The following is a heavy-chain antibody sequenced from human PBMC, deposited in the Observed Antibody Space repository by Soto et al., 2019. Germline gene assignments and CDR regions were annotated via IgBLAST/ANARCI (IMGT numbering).Heavy chain of an antibody. V-gene: IGHV1-69*01. Sequence: QVQLVQSGAEVKKPGSSVKVSCKASGGTFSSYAISWVRQAPGQGLEWMGGIIHILGTANYALKFQGRVTITADDSTSTAYMELCSLRSEDTAVYYCARAHVYCSSTSCAEYYYYYGMYVWGQGTTVTVSS. CDR3: ARAHVYCSSTSCAEYYYYYGMYV. CDR1: GGTFSSYA. CDR2: IIHILGTA. J-gene: IGHJ6*02. D-gene: IGHD2-2*01.